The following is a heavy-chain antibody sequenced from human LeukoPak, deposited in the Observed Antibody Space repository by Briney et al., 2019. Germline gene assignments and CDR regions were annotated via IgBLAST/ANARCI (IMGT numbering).Heavy chain of an antibody. CDR2: ISGSGGST. CDR3: AKPQVSSGWYRGKGGDYYFDY. J-gene: IGHJ4*02. CDR1: GFTFSSYA. V-gene: IGHV3-23*01. D-gene: IGHD6-19*01. Sequence: PGGSLRLSCAASGFTFSSYAMSWVRQAPGKGLEWVSAISGSGGSTYYADSVKGRFTISRDNAKNSLYLQMNSLRAEDTALYYCAKPQVSSGWYRGKGGDYYFDYWGQGTLVTVSS.